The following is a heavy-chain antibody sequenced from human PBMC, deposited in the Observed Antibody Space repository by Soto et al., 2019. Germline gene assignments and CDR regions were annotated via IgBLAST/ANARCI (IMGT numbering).Heavy chain of an antibody. J-gene: IGHJ4*02. CDR3: AKAISGYNAPLDH. CDR2: ITGSGDAT. CDR1: GFTFSSYA. D-gene: IGHD1-20*01. V-gene: IGHV3-23*01. Sequence: EVQLLESGGGLVQPGGSLRLSCAASGFTFSSYAMNWVRQAPGKGLEWVSVITGSGDATYYADSVKGRFTISRDNSKNTLYVQMNSLRAEDTAVYYCAKAISGYNAPLDHWGQGTQVTVSS.